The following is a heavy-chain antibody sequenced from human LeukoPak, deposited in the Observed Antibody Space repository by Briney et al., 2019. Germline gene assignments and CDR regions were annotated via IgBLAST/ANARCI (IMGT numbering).Heavy chain of an antibody. CDR2: ISVYNGNT. Sequence: ASVKVSCKASGDIFTTCTISWVRQAPGQGLEWMGWISVYNGNTNTALKFQGRVTMTADRSTSTAYMELRSLTSDDTAVYYCARWDRVDIAATNDDYWGQGTLVTVSS. D-gene: IGHD5-12*01. V-gene: IGHV1-18*04. CDR3: ARWDRVDIAATNDDY. J-gene: IGHJ4*02. CDR1: GDIFTTCT.